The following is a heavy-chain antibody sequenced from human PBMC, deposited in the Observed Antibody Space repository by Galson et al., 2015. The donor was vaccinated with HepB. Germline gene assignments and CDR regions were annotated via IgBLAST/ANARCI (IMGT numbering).Heavy chain of an antibody. D-gene: IGHD4-11*01. CDR2: IKQDGSEK. CDR3: AREGGDWDDYTNTDY. CDR1: GFTFASHA. J-gene: IGHJ4*02. V-gene: IGHV3-7*01. Sequence: SLRLSCAASGFTFASHAMSWVRQAPGKGLEWVANIKQDGSEKYYVDSVKGRFTISRDNAKNSLYLQMNSLRADDTAVYYCAREGGDWDDYTNTDYWGQGSLFTVSS.